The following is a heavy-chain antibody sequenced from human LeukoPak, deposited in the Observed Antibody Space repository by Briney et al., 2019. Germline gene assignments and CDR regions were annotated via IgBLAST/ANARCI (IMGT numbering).Heavy chain of an antibody. J-gene: IGHJ4*02. CDR2: INPSGGST. CDR3: ARGAYPYYFDY. Sequence: ASVKVSCEASGYTFTSYYMHWVRQAPGQGLEWMGVINPSGGSTSHAQKFQGRVTMTRDMSTSTVYMELSSLRSEDTAVYYCARGAYPYYFDYWGQGTLVTVSS. V-gene: IGHV1-46*01. D-gene: IGHD4/OR15-4a*01. CDR1: GYTFTSYY.